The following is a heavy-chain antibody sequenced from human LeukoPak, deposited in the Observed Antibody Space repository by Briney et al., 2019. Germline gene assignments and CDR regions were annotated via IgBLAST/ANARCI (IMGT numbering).Heavy chain of an antibody. CDR1: GFTFSLYW. D-gene: IGHD3-9*01. CDR2: IKQDGSEK. Sequence: GGSLRLSCAASGFTFSLYWMNWVRRAPGKGLEWVANIKQDGSEKNYVDSVKGRFTISRDNAKNSLYLQMNNLRVEDTAMYYCAGGTGFIIKDWGQGTLITVSS. CDR3: AGGTGFIIKD. J-gene: IGHJ4*02. V-gene: IGHV3-7*03.